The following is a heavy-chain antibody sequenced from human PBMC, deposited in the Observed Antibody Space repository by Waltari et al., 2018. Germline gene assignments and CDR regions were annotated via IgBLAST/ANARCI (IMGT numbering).Heavy chain of an antibody. CDR3: ARFLWGSSWYYFDY. V-gene: IGHV4-38-2*01. D-gene: IGHD6-13*01. CDR2: IYHSGRT. Sequence: QVQLQESGPGLVKPSETLSLTCAVSGYSISSGYYWGWIRQPPGKGLEWIGSIYHSGRTYYNPSLKSRVTISVDTSKNQFSLKLSSVTAADTAVYYCARFLWGSSWYYFDYWGQGTLVTVSS. J-gene: IGHJ4*02. CDR1: GYSISSGYY.